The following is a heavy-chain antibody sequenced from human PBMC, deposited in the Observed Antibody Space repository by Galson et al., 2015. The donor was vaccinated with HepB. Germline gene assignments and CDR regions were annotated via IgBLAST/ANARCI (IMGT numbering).Heavy chain of an antibody. Sequence: SLRLSCAASGFTFSSYSMNWVRQAPGKGLEWVSYISSSSSTIYYADSVKGRFTISRDNAKNSLYLQMNSLSDEDTAVYYCARASGYYGSGSYYIGDYWGQGTLVTVSS. J-gene: IGHJ4*02. CDR2: ISSSSSTI. D-gene: IGHD3-10*01. CDR1: GFTFSSYS. V-gene: IGHV3-48*02. CDR3: ARASGYYGSGSYYIGDY.